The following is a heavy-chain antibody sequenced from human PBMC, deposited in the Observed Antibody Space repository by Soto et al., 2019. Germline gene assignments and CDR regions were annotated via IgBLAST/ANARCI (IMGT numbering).Heavy chain of an antibody. D-gene: IGHD6-6*01. CDR1: GGSFSGYY. Sequence: SETLSLTCAVYGGSFSGYYWSWIRQPPGKGLEWIGEINHSGSTNYNPSLKSRVTISVDTSKNQFSLKLSSVTAADTAVYYCARGPTSIAARWHYYYYGMDVWRQGTTVTVSS. CDR2: INHSGST. V-gene: IGHV4-34*01. CDR3: ARGPTSIAARWHYYYYGMDV. J-gene: IGHJ6*02.